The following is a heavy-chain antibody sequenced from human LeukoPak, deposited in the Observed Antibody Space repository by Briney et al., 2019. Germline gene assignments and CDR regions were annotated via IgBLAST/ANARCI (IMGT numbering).Heavy chain of an antibody. J-gene: IGHJ4*02. CDR3: ARDRGIAAAGTGGY. CDR2: LIPIFGTA. CDR1: GGTFSSYA. D-gene: IGHD6-13*01. V-gene: IGHV1-69*05. Sequence: SVKVSCKASGGTFSSYAISWVRQAPGQGLEWMGRLIPIFGTANYAQHFQGRVTITTDESTTTAYMELSSLRSEDRAVYYCARDRGIAAAGTGGYWGQGTLVTVSS.